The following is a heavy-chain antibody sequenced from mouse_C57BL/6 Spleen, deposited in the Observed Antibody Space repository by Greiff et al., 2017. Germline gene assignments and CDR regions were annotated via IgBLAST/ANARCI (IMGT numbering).Heavy chain of an antibody. CDR3: TTAVVASDYFDY. CDR2: IDPEDGDT. V-gene: IGHV14-1*01. D-gene: IGHD1-1*01. CDR1: GFNIKDYY. J-gene: IGHJ2*01. Sequence: EVQLQQSGAELVRPGASVKLSCTASGFNIKDYYMHWVKQRPEQGLEWIGRIDPEDGDTEYAPKFQGKATMTADTSSNTAYLPLSSLTSEDTAVYYCTTAVVASDYFDYWGQGTTLTVSS.